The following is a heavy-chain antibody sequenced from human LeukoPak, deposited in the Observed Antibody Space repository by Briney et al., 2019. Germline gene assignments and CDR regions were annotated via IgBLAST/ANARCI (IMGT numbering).Heavy chain of an antibody. V-gene: IGHV1-2*02. J-gene: IGHJ3*02. CDR3: ASLGATVEDAFDI. CDR1: GYTFTSYY. D-gene: IGHD1-26*01. Sequence: ASVKVSCKASGYTFTSYYMHWVRQAPGQGLGWMGWINPNSGGTNYAQKFQGRVTMTRDTSISTAYMELSRLRSDDTAVYYCASLGATVEDAFDIWGQGTMVTVSS. CDR2: INPNSGGT.